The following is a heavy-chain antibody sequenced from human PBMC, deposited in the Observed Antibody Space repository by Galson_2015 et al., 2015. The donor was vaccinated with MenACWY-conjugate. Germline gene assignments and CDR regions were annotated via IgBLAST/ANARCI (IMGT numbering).Heavy chain of an antibody. Sequence: SLRLSCAASGFTFSDYYMSWIRQTPGKGLEWLSYISGSGQTMYYADSVKGRFTISRDNAKQSLYLQMNSLRAEDTALYYCARATLGWLRNPLYWGQGTLVTVSS. CDR1: GFTFSDYY. V-gene: IGHV3-11*01. CDR2: ISGSGQTM. CDR3: ARATLGWLRNPLY. J-gene: IGHJ4*02. D-gene: IGHD5-12*01.